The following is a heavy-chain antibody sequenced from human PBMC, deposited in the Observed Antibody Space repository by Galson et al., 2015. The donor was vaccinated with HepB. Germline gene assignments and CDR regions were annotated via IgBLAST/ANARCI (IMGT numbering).Heavy chain of an antibody. J-gene: IGHJ6*02. CDR2: VYYSGVT. CDR3: ARALGGSYFYGMDV. V-gene: IGHV4-39*01. CDR1: GGSTSSSSYY. D-gene: IGHD3-16*02. Sequence: ETLSLTCSVSGGSTSSSSYYWNWIRQSPGKGLEWIGSVYYSGVTYYNPSLKSRVTISVDTSKNQFSLRVSSVTAADTAMYYCARALGGSYFYGMDVWGQGTTVAVSS.